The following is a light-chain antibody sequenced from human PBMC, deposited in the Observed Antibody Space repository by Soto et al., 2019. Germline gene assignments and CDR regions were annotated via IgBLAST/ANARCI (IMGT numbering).Light chain of an antibody. CDR2: GAS. CDR1: QSVNSN. J-gene: IGKJ1*01. V-gene: IGKV3-15*01. CDR3: QQYNNWLWT. Sequence: EIVMTQSPATLSVSPGDRATLSCRASQSVNSNLVWYQQKPGQAPRLLIYGASTRATGIPARFSGSGSVTEFTLTISSLQSEDFAVYYCQQYNNWLWTFGQGTKVEIK.